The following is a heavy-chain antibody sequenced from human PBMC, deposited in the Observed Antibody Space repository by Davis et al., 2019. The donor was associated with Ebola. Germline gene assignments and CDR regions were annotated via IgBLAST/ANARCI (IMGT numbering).Heavy chain of an antibody. V-gene: IGHV6-1*01. J-gene: IGHJ4*02. CDR2: TYYTSKWYN. CDR1: GDSVSIKSAG. D-gene: IGHD5-12*01. CDR3: VRGWLRSSFDY. Sequence: LRLSCAISGDSVSIKSAGWNWIRQSPSRGLEWLGRTYYTSKWYNHYAASVKSRTTINADTSKNQFSLQLNSVTPEDTAVYYCVRGWLRSSFDYWGQGALVTVSS.